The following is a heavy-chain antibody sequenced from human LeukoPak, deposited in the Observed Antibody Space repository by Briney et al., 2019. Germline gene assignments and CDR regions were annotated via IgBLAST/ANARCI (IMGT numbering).Heavy chain of an antibody. Sequence: GRFTISRDNAKNSLYLQMNSLRAEDTAVYYCARDVRYSTNFYCMDVWGKGTAVTVSS. CDR3: ARDVRYSTNFYCMDV. V-gene: IGHV3-11*05. J-gene: IGHJ6*03. D-gene: IGHD4-11*01.